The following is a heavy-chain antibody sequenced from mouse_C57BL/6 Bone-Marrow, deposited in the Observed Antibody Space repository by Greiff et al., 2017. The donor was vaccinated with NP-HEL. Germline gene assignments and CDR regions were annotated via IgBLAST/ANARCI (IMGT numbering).Heavy chain of an antibody. V-gene: IGHV5-4*01. CDR1: GFTFSSYA. J-gene: IGHJ3*01. D-gene: IGHD2-2*01. CDR3: ARVGYGGFAY. Sequence: EVQLVESGGGLVKPGGSLKLSCAASGFTFSSYAMSWVRQTPEKRLEWVATISDGGSYTYYPDNVKGRFTISRDNAKNNLYLQMSHLKSEDTAMYYCARVGYGGFAYWGQGTLVTVSA. CDR2: ISDGGSYT.